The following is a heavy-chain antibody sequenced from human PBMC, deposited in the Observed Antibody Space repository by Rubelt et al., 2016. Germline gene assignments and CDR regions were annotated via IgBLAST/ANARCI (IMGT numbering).Heavy chain of an antibody. J-gene: IGHJ4*02. CDR2: IYYSGST. CDR3: ASDYGAGYSYGYAFDY. CDR1: GGSISSVGYY. V-gene: IGHV4-31*01. D-gene: IGHD5-18*01. Sequence: QVQLQESGPGLVKPSQTLSLTCTVSGGSISSVGYYWSWIRQHPGKGLEWLGYIYYSGSTYYNPSLKSAVTRAGDTLKDEFCLKLSAVTAADTAVYYCASDYGAGYSYGYAFDYWGQGTLVTVSS.